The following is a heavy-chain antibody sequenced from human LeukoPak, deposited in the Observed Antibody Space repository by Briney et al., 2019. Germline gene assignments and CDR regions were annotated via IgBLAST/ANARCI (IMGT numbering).Heavy chain of an antibody. CDR1: GYSSGSGNY. CDR3: ARNTGLRYFDY. D-gene: IGHD3-9*01. CDR2: IYHSGST. Sequence: NPSETLSLTCAVSGYSSGSGNYGGWIGQPPGRGLEWIGSIYHSGSTYYNPSLKSRVTISVDTSKNQFSLKLSSVTAADTAVYYCARNTGLRYFDYWGQGTLVTVSS. V-gene: IGHV4-38-2*01. J-gene: IGHJ4*02.